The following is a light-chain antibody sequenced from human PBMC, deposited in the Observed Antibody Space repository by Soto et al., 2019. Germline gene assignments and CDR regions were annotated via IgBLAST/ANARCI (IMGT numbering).Light chain of an antibody. CDR1: QGISSY. CDR2: AAS. Sequence: DIQLTQSPSFLSASVGDRVTITCRASQGISSYLAWYQQKPRIAPKLLIYAASTLQSGVPSRFSGSGSGTEFTLTISSLQPEDFASYYCQQIYNYPLTFGPGTKVDIK. CDR3: QQIYNYPLT. V-gene: IGKV1-9*01. J-gene: IGKJ3*01.